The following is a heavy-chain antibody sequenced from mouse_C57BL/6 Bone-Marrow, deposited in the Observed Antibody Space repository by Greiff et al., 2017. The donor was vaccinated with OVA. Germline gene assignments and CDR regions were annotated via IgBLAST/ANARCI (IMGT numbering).Heavy chain of an antibody. CDR2: IYPGDGDT. Sequence: QVQLQQSGPELVKPGASVKISCKASGYAFSSSWMNWVKQRPGKGLEWIGRIYPGDGDTNYNGKFKGKATLTADKSSSTAYMQLSSLTSEDSAVYFCARSDYGSSQYYFDYWGQGTTLTVSS. CDR1: GYAFSSSW. D-gene: IGHD1-1*01. CDR3: ARSDYGSSQYYFDY. V-gene: IGHV1-82*01. J-gene: IGHJ2*01.